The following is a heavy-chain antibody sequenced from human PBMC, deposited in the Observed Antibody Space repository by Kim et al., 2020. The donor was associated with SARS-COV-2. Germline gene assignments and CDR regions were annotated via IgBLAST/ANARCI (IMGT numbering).Heavy chain of an antibody. J-gene: IGHJ4*02. CDR3: ARLCTSCDFALDY. D-gene: IGHD2-2*01. V-gene: IGHV4-4*02. Sequence: SNPSLKSRVSVSVDKSKNLYSLTLSSVAAADTAVYYCARLCTSCDFALDYWGQGTLVTVSS.